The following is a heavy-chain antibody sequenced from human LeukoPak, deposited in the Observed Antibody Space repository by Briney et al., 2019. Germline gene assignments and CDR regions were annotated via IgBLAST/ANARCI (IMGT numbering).Heavy chain of an antibody. D-gene: IGHD3-10*01. CDR2: ISSSSSYI. J-gene: IGHJ3*02. CDR1: GFTFSSYS. CDR3: ARVKAGGSGSYYISLNHDAFDI. Sequence: PGGSLRLSCAASGFTFSSYSMNWVRQAPGKGLEWVSSISSSSSYIYYADSVKGRFTISRDNAKNSLYLQMNSLRAEDTAVYYCARVKAGGSGSYYISLNHDAFDIWGQGTMVTVSS. V-gene: IGHV3-21*01.